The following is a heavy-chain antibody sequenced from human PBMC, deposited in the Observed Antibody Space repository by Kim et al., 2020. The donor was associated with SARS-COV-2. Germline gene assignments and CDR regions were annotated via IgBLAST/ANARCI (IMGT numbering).Heavy chain of an antibody. CDR3: ARTFPLYYDILTGYPPYWYFDL. Sequence: SETLSLTCTVSGGSISSGGYYWSWIRQHPGKGLEWIGYIYYSGSTYYNPSLKSRVTISVDTSKNQFSLKLSSVTAADTAVYYCARTFPLYYDILTGYPPYWYFDLWGRGTLVTVSS. D-gene: IGHD3-9*01. CDR1: GGSISSGGYY. CDR2: IYYSGST. J-gene: IGHJ2*01. V-gene: IGHV4-31*03.